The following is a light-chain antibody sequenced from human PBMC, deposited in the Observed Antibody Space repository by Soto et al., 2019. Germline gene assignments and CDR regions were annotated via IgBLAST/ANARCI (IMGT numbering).Light chain of an antibody. Sequence: QSVLTQPPSVSGAPGQRVTISCTGSSSNIGAGYDVHWYQQLPGTAPKLLIYGNSNRPSGVPDRFSGSKSGTSASLAITGLQAEDEADYYCQSYDSSSHVVLGGGTKLTVL. J-gene: IGLJ2*01. CDR1: SSNIGAGYD. V-gene: IGLV1-40*01. CDR2: GNS. CDR3: QSYDSSSHVV.